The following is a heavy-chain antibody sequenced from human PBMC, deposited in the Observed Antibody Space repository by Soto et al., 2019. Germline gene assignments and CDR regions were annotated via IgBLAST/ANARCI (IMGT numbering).Heavy chain of an antibody. D-gene: IGHD6-19*01. CDR1: GYTFTSYY. CDR3: ARSGYSSGWYNHDAFDI. V-gene: IGHV1-46*01. J-gene: IGHJ3*02. Sequence: QVQLVQSGAEVKKPGASVKVSCKASGYTFTSYYMHWVRQAPGQGLEWMGIINPSGGSTSYAQKFQGIVTMTRDTSTSTVYMELSSLRSEDTAVYYCARSGYSSGWYNHDAFDIWGQGTIVTVSS. CDR2: INPSGGST.